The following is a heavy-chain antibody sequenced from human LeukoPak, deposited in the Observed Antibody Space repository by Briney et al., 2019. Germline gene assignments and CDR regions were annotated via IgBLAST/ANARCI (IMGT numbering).Heavy chain of an antibody. CDR2: ISSNGGST. CDR1: GFTFSSYA. V-gene: IGHV3-64*01. CDR3: ARDSIRGTTVTEDAFDI. D-gene: IGHD4-17*01. J-gene: IGHJ3*02. Sequence: GGSLGLSCAASGFTFSSYAMHWVRQAPGKGLEYVSAISSNGGSTYYANSVKGRFTISRDNSKNTLYLQMGSLRAEDMAVYYCARDSIRGTTVTEDAFDIWGQGTMVTVSS.